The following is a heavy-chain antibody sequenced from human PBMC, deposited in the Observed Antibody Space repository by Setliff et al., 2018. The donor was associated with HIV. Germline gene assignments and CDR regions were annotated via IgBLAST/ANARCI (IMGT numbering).Heavy chain of an antibody. CDR1: GGSFSGYY. Sequence: SSETLSLTCAVYGGSFSGYYWSWIRQPPGKGLEWIGEINHSGSTNYNPSLKSRVTISVDTSKNQFSLKLSSVTAADTAVYYCARGYPVSYYYYMDVWGKGTTVTVSS. V-gene: IGHV4-34*09. CDR2: INHSGST. D-gene: IGHD3-16*02. CDR3: ARGYPVSYYYYMDV. J-gene: IGHJ6*03.